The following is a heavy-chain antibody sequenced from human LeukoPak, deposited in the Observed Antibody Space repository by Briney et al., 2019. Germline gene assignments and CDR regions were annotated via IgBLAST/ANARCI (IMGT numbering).Heavy chain of an antibody. CDR1: GGSISSYY. CDR2: TYYSGST. D-gene: IGHD3-10*01. Sequence: PSETLSLTCTVSGGSISSYYWSWIRHPRGQGLDWTGYTYYSGSTNYNPSLKSRVTISVDTSKNQFSLKLSSVTAADTAVYYCARGGRYGSGSYVYYFDYWGQGTLVTVSS. V-gene: IGHV4-59*01. CDR3: ARGGRYGSGSYVYYFDY. J-gene: IGHJ4*02.